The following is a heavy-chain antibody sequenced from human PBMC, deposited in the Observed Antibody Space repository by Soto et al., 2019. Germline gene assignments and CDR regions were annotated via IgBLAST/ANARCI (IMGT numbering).Heavy chain of an antibody. J-gene: IGHJ4*02. CDR2: INPNSGGT. CDR1: GYTFTGYY. CDR3: ARGRTGTTSYFDY. V-gene: IGHV1-2*02. Sequence: QVQLVQSGAEVKKPGASVKVSCKASGYTFTGYYMHWVRQAPGQGREWMGWINPNSGGTKYAQKFQGRVTMTRDTSISTAYMELSRLRSDDTAVYYCARGRTGTTSYFDYWGQGTLVTVSS. D-gene: IGHD1-1*01.